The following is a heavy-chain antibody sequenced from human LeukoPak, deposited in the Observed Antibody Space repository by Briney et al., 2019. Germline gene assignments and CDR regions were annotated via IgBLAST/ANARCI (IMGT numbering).Heavy chain of an antibody. Sequence: GGSLRLSCAASGFTFSSYAMHWVRQAPGKGLEWVAVISYDGSNKYYADSVKGRFTISRDSSKNTLYLQMNSLRAEDTAVYYCASVHYFDYWGQGTLVTVSS. CDR2: ISYDGSNK. V-gene: IGHV3-30-3*01. CDR3: ASVHYFDY. J-gene: IGHJ4*02. CDR1: GFTFSSYA.